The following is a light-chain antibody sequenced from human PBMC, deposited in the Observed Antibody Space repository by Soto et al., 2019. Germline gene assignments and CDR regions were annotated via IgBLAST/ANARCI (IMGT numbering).Light chain of an antibody. V-gene: IGKV3D-20*01. CDR3: QPYGDSNPT. CDR2: DAS. CDR1: QTINFNF. J-gene: IGKJ4*02. Sequence: IVLTQSPVTLSLSPGEVATLSCGASQTINFNFLAWYQQKPGLAPRLLVYDASIRADGIPDRFSGSVSGTAFTHTISRREPEDFSLYFCQPYGDSNPTFGGGTRVEI.